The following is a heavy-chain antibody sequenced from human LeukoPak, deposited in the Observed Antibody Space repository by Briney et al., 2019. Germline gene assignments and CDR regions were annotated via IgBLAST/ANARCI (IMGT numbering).Heavy chain of an antibody. CDR1: GFTFSSNS. Sequence: GGSLRLSCAASGFTFSSNSMNWVRQAPGKGLEWVSSISTSSSFTYYADSVKGRFTISRDNAKNSLYLHMNSLRAEDTAVYSCARSITGSIFSFDYWGQGTMVTVSS. J-gene: IGHJ4*02. D-gene: IGHD1-20*01. CDR2: ISTSSSFT. V-gene: IGHV3-21*01. CDR3: ARSITGSIFSFDY.